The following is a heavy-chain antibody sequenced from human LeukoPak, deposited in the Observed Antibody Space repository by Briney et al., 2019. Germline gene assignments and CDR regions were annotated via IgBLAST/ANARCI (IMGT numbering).Heavy chain of an antibody. CDR3: ARDRIAAAGTFDY. CDR1: GFTFSDYY. J-gene: IGHJ4*02. Sequence: GGSLRLSCAASGFTFSDYYMSWIRQAPGKGLEWDSYISSSSSYTNYADSVKGRFTISRDNAKNSLYLQMNSLRAEDTAVYYCARDRIAAAGTFDYWGQGTLVTVSS. D-gene: IGHD6-13*01. CDR2: ISSSSSYT. V-gene: IGHV3-11*06.